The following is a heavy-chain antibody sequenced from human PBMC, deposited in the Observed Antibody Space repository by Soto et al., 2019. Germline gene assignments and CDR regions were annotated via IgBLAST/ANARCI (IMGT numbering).Heavy chain of an antibody. D-gene: IGHD3-10*01. Sequence: SETLSLTCTVSGGSISSYYWSWIRQPPGKGLEWIGYIYYSGSTNYNPSLKSRVTISVDTSKNQFSLKLSSVTAADTAVYYCARDYGLGSHVFDYWGQGTLVTVSS. J-gene: IGHJ4*02. CDR1: GGSISSYY. CDR2: IYYSGST. V-gene: IGHV4-59*01. CDR3: ARDYGLGSHVFDY.